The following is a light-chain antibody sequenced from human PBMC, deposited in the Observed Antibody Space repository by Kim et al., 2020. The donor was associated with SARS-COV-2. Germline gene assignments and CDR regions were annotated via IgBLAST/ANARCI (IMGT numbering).Light chain of an antibody. CDR3: QQSYSMSLT. Sequence: DIQMTQSPSSLSASVGVRVTITCRASQNIYTFLSWYQQRPGQAPKFLIFATSSLQSGVPSRFSGSGSGTEFTLTISSLQPEDFATYYCQQSYSMSLTFGGGTKVDIK. CDR1: QNIYTF. J-gene: IGKJ4*01. CDR2: ATS. V-gene: IGKV1-39*01.